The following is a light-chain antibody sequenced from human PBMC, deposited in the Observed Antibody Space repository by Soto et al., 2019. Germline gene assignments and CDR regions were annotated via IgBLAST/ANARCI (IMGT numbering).Light chain of an antibody. CDR1: QSIRSER. CDR3: QQLNSYSPRLI. CDR2: DAS. Sequence: EIVLTQSPDTLSLSPGERATLSCRASQSIRSERLAWYQQKPGQAPRLVIFDASNRASGMPERFSGSGSGTDFTLTIARLEPEDLATYYCQQLNSYSPRLIFGGGTKVDIK. V-gene: IGKV3D-20*02. J-gene: IGKJ4*01.